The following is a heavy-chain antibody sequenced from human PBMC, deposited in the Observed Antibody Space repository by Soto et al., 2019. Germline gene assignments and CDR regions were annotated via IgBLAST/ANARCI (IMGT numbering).Heavy chain of an antibody. CDR3: ARDRVEGTIFGVVITYFDY. Sequence: TLSLTRAVYGGFFRGYYWSWVRQPPGKGLEWIGYIYYSGSANYNPSLKSRVTISVDTSKNQFSLKLSSVTAADTAVYYCARDRVEGTIFGVVITYFDYWGQGTLVTVSS. CDR2: IYYSGSA. V-gene: IGHV4-59*01. J-gene: IGHJ4*02. CDR1: GGFFRGYY. D-gene: IGHD3-3*01.